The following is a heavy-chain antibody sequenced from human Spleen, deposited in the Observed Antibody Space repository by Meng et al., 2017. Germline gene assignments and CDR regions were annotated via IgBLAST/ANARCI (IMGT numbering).Heavy chain of an antibody. CDR2: IYHSGST. CDR3: ARDSFQLVRTSKYYYYGMDV. V-gene: IGHV4-38-2*02. J-gene: IGHJ6*02. Sequence: SETLSLTCTVSGYSISSGYYWGWIRQPPGKGLEWIGSIYHSGSTYYNPSLKSRVTISVDTSKNQFSLKLSSVTAADTAVYYCARDSFQLVRTSKYYYYGMDVWGQGTTVTVSS. D-gene: IGHD6-13*01. CDR1: GYSISSGYY.